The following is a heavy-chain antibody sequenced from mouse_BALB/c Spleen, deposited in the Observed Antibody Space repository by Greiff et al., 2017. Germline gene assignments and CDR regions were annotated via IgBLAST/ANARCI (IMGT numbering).Heavy chain of an antibody. CDR2: IWAGGST. V-gene: IGHV2-9*02. CDR3: AKGGYGSTTGYFDV. CDR1: GFSLTSYG. D-gene: IGHD1-1*01. Sequence: VQVVESGPGLVAPSQSLSITCTASGFSLTSYGVHWVRQPPGKGLEWLGVIWAGGSTNYNSALMSRLSISKDNSKSQVFLKRNSLRTDDTAMYYCAKGGYGSTTGYFDVWGAGTTVTVSS. J-gene: IGHJ1*01.